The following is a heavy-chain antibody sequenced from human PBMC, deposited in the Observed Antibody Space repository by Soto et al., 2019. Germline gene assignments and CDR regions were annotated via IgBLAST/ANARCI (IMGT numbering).Heavy chain of an antibody. CDR2: ISWNSGSI. J-gene: IGHJ4*02. CDR1: GFTFDDYA. V-gene: IGHV3-9*01. CDR3: AKDSGIAAAGVPYYFDY. Sequence: GGSLRLSCAASGFTFDDYAMHWVRQAPGKGLEWVSGISWNSGSIGYADSVKGRFTISRDNAKNSLYLQMNSLRAEDTALYYCAKDSGIAAAGVPYYFDYWGQGTLVTVSS. D-gene: IGHD6-13*01.